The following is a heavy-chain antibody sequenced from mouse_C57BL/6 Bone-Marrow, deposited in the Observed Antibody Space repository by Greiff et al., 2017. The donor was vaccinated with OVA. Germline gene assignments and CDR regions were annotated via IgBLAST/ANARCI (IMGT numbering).Heavy chain of an antibody. CDR1: GYTFTSYG. CDR2: IYPRSGNT. CDR3: ARGYYGPFAY. J-gene: IGHJ3*01. Sequence: VMLVESGAELARPGASVKLSCKASGYTFTSYGISWVKQRTGQGLEWIGEIYPRSGNTYYNEKFKGKATLTADKSSSTAYMELRSLTSEDSAVYFCARGYYGPFAYWGQGTLVTVSA. D-gene: IGHD1-1*01. V-gene: IGHV1-81*01.